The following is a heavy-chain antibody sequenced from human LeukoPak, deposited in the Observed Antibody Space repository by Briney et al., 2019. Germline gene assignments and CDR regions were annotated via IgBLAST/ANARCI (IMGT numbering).Heavy chain of an antibody. CDR3: AREWYVGSPPDY. Sequence: PGGSLRLSCGVSGFLFSDYGMHWVRQAPGKGLVWVASIRFDGANNNYADSVKGRFTISRDNSRNTLYLQMNSLRPEDTALYYCAREWYVGSPPDYWGQGTQVTVSS. CDR2: IRFDGANN. J-gene: IGHJ4*02. CDR1: GFLFSDYG. D-gene: IGHD3-10*01. V-gene: IGHV3-30*02.